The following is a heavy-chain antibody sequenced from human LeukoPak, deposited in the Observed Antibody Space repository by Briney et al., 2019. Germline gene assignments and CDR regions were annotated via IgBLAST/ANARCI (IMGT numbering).Heavy chain of an antibody. CDR3: ARAVLRYFDGDY. Sequence: PSETLSLTCAVYGGSFSGYYWSWIRQPPGKGLGWSGEINHSGGSNNNRSLKSRVTISVDTSTTPYSLKLSSVTAADTAVYYCARAVLRYFDGDYWGQGTLVTVSS. V-gene: IGHV4-34*01. D-gene: IGHD3-9*01. CDR2: INHSGGS. J-gene: IGHJ4*02. CDR1: GGSFSGYY.